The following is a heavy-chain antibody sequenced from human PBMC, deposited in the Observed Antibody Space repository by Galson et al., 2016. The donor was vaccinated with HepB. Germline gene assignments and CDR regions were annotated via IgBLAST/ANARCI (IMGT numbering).Heavy chain of an antibody. Sequence: SLRLSCAAAGFTFSNYAMSWVRQAPGKGLEWVSTISGSGDSTYYADSGKGRFTISRDKSKNTLYLQMNSLRAEDTAVYSCARHYTGSGSYNWFDPWGQGILVTVSS. V-gene: IGHV3-23*01. CDR1: GFTFSNYA. J-gene: IGHJ5*02. CDR3: ARHYTGSGSYNWFDP. D-gene: IGHD3-10*01. CDR2: ISGSGDST.